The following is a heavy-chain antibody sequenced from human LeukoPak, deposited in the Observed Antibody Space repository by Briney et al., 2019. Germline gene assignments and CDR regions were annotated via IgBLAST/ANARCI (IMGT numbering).Heavy chain of an antibody. D-gene: IGHD3-22*01. CDR1: GCTVSNNY. CDR3: ASQAYYYDSSGFLSRIFDL. J-gene: IGHJ4*02. CDR2: IYSGGST. V-gene: IGHV3-66*02. Sequence: GGSLRLSCAASGCTVSNNYMSWIRQAPGKGLEWVSIIYSGGSTYYADSVKGRFTTSRDNSKNTLYLQMNSLRAEDTAVYYCASQAYYYDSSGFLSRIFDLWGQGTLVTVSS.